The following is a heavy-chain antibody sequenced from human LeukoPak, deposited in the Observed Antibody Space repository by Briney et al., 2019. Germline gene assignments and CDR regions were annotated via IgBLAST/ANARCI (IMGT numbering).Heavy chain of an antibody. CDR1: GYTFATYY. Sequence: ASVKVSCKASGYTFATYYIHWVRQAPGQGLEWMGVVNPSGGSTTYAQMFQGRVTMTRDTSTSTVYMELRSLRSEDTAVYYCARKSYCSGGNCFLDYWGQGTLVTVSS. D-gene: IGHD2-15*01. CDR2: VNPSGGST. V-gene: IGHV1-46*01. J-gene: IGHJ4*02. CDR3: ARKSYCSGGNCFLDY.